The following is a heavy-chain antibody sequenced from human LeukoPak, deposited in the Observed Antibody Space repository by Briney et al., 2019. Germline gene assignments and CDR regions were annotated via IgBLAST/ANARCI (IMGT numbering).Heavy chain of an antibody. Sequence: AASVKVSCKASGYTFAGCYMHWVRQAPGQGLEWMGWINPNSGGTNYAQKFQGRVTMTRNTSISTAYMELSSLRSEDTAVYYCAKDLVEYCSGGSCRPSYDYWGQGTLVTVSS. CDR1: GYTFAGCY. CDR3: AKDLVEYCSGGSCRPSYDY. V-gene: IGHV1-2*02. CDR2: INPNSGGT. J-gene: IGHJ4*02. D-gene: IGHD2-15*01.